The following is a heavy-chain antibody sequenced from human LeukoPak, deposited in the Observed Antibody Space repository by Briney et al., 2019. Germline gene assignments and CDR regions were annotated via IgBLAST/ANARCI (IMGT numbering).Heavy chain of an antibody. V-gene: IGHV4-31*03. CDR1: SGSISSGGYY. CDR2: IYYSGST. CDR3: ARSGYYYGSGNIWFDP. D-gene: IGHD3-10*01. Sequence: SETLSLTCTVSSGSISSGGYYWSWIRQHPGKGLEWIGYIYYSGSTYYNPSLKSRVTISVDTSKNQFSLKLSSVTAADTAVYYCARSGYYYGSGNIWFDPWGQGTLVTVSS. J-gene: IGHJ5*02.